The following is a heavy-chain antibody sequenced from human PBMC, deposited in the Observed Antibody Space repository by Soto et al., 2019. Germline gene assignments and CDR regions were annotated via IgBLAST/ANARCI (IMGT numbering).Heavy chain of an antibody. J-gene: IGHJ4*02. Sequence: EVQLVESGGGLVQPGGSLRLSCAASGFTFSNYWMHWVRQAPGKGLVWVSRIKSDGSSTTYADSVKGRFTISRDNAKNTLYLQRNSLRAEDTGVYFWAGSWGGDLVSWGQGALVTVSA. V-gene: IGHV3-74*01. CDR1: GFTFSNYW. CDR3: AGSWGGDLVS. CDR2: IKSDGSST. D-gene: IGHD3-16*01.